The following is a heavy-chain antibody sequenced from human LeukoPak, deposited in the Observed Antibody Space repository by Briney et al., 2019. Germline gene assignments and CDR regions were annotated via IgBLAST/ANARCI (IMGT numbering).Heavy chain of an antibody. CDR1: GYTFTGYY. V-gene: IGHV1-2*02. CDR3: ARDLFRGYDAFDI. D-gene: IGHD3-10*01. J-gene: IGHJ3*02. Sequence: ASVKVSCKASGYTFTGYYMHWMRQAPGQGLEWMGWINPNSGGTNYAQKFQGRVTMTRDTSISTAYMELSRLRSDDTAVYYCARDLFRGYDAFDIWGQGTMVTVSS. CDR2: INPNSGGT.